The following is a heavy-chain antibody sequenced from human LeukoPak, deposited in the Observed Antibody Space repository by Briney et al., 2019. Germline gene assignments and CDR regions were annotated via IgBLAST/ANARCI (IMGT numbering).Heavy chain of an antibody. CDR3: ARDHAGVRGVFDY. V-gene: IGHV1-2*02. CDR1: GYTFTGYY. CDR2: INPNSGGT. D-gene: IGHD3-10*01. Sequence: AASVKVSCKASGYTFTGYYMHWVRQAPGQGLEWMGWINPNSGGTNYAQKFQGRVTMTRDTSISTAYMELSRLRSDDTAVYYCARDHAGVRGVFDYWGQGTLVTVSS. J-gene: IGHJ4*02.